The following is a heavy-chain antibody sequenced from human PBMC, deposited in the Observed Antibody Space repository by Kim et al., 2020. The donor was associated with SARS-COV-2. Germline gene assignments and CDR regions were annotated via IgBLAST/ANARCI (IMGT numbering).Heavy chain of an antibody. Sequence: GGSLRLSCTVSGFNGINYVSWVRQGPGQGLEWVSTISTGGDTNYADSVKGRFTISRDNSKNTVFLQMNSLRVEDTAKDYCSRGGAPGYYRFPSTPWCQGT. CDR1: GFNGINY. V-gene: IGHV3-53*01. D-gene: IGHD3-3*01. J-gene: IGHJ5*02. CDR3: SRGGAPGYYRFPSTP. CDR2: ISTGGDT.